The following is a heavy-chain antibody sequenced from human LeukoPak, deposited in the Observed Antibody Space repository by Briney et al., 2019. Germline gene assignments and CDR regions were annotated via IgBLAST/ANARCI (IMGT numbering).Heavy chain of an antibody. Sequence: PGRSLRLSCTASGFTFGDYAMSWVRQAPGKGLEWVGFIRSKAYGGTTEYAASVKGRFTISRDASKSIAYLQMNSLKTEDTAVYYCTRAGGWEDFDYWGRGTLVTVSS. J-gene: IGHJ4*02. D-gene: IGHD1-26*01. CDR1: GFTFGDYA. V-gene: IGHV3-49*04. CDR3: TRAGGWEDFDY. CDR2: IRSKAYGGTT.